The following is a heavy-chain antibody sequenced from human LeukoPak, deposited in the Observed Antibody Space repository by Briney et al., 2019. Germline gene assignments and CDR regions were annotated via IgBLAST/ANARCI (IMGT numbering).Heavy chain of an antibody. J-gene: IGHJ5*02. Sequence: SETLSLTCTVSGGSISSYYWSWIRQPPGKGLEWIGYIYYSGSTNYNPSLKSRVTISVDTSKNQFSLKLSSVTAADTAVYYCARETQEYYYDSSGNPKWFDPWGQGTLVTVSS. CDR3: ARETQEYYYDSSGNPKWFDP. V-gene: IGHV4-59*01. CDR1: GGSISSYY. D-gene: IGHD3-22*01. CDR2: IYYSGST.